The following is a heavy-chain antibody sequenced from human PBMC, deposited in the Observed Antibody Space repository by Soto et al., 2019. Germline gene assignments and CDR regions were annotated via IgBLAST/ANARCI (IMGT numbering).Heavy chain of an antibody. J-gene: IGHJ4*02. CDR1: GFTFSSFW. D-gene: IGHD3-3*01. Sequence: VQLVESGGDLVQPGGSLRLSCAASGFTFSSFWITWVRQAPGKGLEWVANINQDGSEKHYVDSVKGRFTLSRDNAENSVYLQMNSLRADDTAVYYCARDFGVQELDYWGQGTLVTVSA. CDR3: ARDFGVQELDY. V-gene: IGHV3-7*01. CDR2: INQDGSEK.